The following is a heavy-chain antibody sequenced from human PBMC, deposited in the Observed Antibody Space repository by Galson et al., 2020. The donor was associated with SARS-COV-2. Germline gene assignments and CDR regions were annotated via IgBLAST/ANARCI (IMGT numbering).Heavy chain of an antibody. Sequence: GGSLRLSLAVYELILNTYEMHWVRQVAEKSLKWVSTVSVTGDPFYTDSVKGRFTVSRESAKNSFYLQMNNLRAGDTAVYYCARGAYYDFWSGYYSVDNYYGMDVWGQGTTVIVSS. CDR2: VSVTGDP. CDR1: ELILNTYE. CDR3: ARGAYYDFWSGYYSVDNYYGMDV. D-gene: IGHD3-3*01. J-gene: IGHJ6*02. V-gene: IGHV3-13*05.